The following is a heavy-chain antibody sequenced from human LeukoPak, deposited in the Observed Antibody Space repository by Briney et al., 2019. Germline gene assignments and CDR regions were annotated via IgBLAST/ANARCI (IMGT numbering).Heavy chain of an antibody. V-gene: IGHV3-23*01. CDR2: INNSGGST. CDR3: ARDSLAGTRNWFDP. Sequence: GGSLRLSCAASGFTFSNYAMSWVRQAPGKGLEWVSSINNSGGSTYYADSVKGRFTISRDNAKNSLYLQMNGLRAEDTAVYYCARDSLAGTRNWFDPWGQGTLVTVSS. D-gene: IGHD6-19*01. CDR1: GFTFSNYA. J-gene: IGHJ5*02.